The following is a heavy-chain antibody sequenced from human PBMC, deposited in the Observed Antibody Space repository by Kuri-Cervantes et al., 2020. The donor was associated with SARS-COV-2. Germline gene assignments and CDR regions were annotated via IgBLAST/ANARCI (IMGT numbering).Heavy chain of an antibody. CDR1: GFTFSSYA. CDR3: ARDPCITIFGVVYYYYMDV. D-gene: IGHD3-3*01. Sequence: GGSLRLSCAASGFTFSSYAMHWVRQAPGKGLEWVAVISYDGSNKYYADSVKGRFTISRDNSKNTLYLQMNSLRAEDTAVYYCARDPCITIFGVVYYYYMDVWGKGTTVTVSS. CDR2: ISYDGSNK. V-gene: IGHV3-30-3*01. J-gene: IGHJ6*03.